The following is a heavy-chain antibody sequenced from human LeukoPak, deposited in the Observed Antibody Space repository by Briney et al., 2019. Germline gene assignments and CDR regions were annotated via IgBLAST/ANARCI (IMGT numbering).Heavy chain of an antibody. D-gene: IGHD5-24*01. V-gene: IGHV1-24*01. CDR1: GYTLTELS. J-gene: IGHJ4*02. CDR3: ATDLSGYNDFDY. Sequence: ASVKVSCKVSGYTLTELSMHWVRQAPGKGLEWMGGFDPEDGETIYAQKFQGRVTMTEDTSTDTAYMELSSLRSEDTAVYYCATDLSGYNDFDYWGQGTLVTVSS. CDR2: FDPEDGET.